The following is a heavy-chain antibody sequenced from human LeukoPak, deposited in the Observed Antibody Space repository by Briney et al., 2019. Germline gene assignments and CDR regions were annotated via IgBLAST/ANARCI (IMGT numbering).Heavy chain of an antibody. J-gene: IGHJ4*02. CDR3: ARVMYYYGSGLPDY. CDR2: IYYSGST. V-gene: IGHV4-30-4*01. D-gene: IGHD3-10*01. CDR1: GGSISSGDYY. Sequence: PSETLSLTCTVSGGSISSGDYYWSWIRQPPGKGLEWIGYIYYSGSTYYNPSLKSRVTISVDTSKNQFSLKLSSVTAADTAVYYCARVMYYYGSGLPDYWGQGTLVTVSS.